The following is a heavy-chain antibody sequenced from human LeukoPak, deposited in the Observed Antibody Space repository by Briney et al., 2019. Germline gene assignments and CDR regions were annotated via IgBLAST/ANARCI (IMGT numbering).Heavy chain of an antibody. CDR1: GSTFSSYA. CDR3: VRDGVSAYFYHGMDV. Sequence: AQSLTLSCAVSGSTFSSYATHWVRHAPSKGLGWEGVISEDASSKYFADWVKGRFTISRDTSKTTLYLQMCGLRAQDTAVYYCVRDGVSAYFYHGMDVWGQGTTVTVSS. V-gene: IGHV3-30-3*01. J-gene: IGHJ6*02. D-gene: IGHD3-10*01. CDR2: ISEDASSK.